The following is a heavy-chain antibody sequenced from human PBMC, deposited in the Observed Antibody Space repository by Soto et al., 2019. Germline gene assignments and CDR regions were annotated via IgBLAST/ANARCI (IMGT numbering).Heavy chain of an antibody. Sequence: GGSLRLSCAASGFTFSSYAMHWVRQAPGKGLEWVAVISYDGSNKYYADSVKGRFTISRDNSKNTLYLQMNSLRAEDTAVYYCARRGGYSSSPHTPYYYYYGMDVWGQGTTVTVSS. CDR3: ARRGGYSSSPHTPYYYYYGMDV. CDR1: GFTFSSYA. V-gene: IGHV3-30-3*01. J-gene: IGHJ6*02. CDR2: ISYDGSNK. D-gene: IGHD6-6*01.